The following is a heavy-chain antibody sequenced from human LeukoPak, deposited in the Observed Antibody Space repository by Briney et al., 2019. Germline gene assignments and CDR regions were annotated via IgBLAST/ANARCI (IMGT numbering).Heavy chain of an antibody. V-gene: IGHV4-39*07. CDR2: IYYSGST. J-gene: IGHJ5*02. CDR3: ARDPMTSQINDKGDWFDP. Sequence: NPSETLSLTCSVSGGSISSSSYYWGWIRQPPGKGLEWMGSIYYSGSTYYNPSLKSRVTISVDTSKNQFSLKLSSVTAADTAVYYCARDPMTSQINDKGDWFDPWGQGTLVIVSS. CDR1: GGSISSSSYY.